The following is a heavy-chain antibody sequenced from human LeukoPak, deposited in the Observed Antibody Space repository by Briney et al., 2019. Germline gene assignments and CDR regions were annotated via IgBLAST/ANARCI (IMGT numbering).Heavy chain of an antibody. CDR3: AKAEDSYDLFDY. D-gene: IGHD5-12*01. V-gene: IGHV3-9*01. J-gene: IGHJ4*02. CDR1: GFTFDDYA. CDR2: ISWNSGSI. Sequence: GRSLRLSCAASGFTFDDYAMHWVRQAPGKGLEWVSGISWNSGSIGYADSVKGRFTISRDNAKNSLYLQMNSLRAEDTALYYCAKAEDSYDLFDYWGQGTLVTVSS.